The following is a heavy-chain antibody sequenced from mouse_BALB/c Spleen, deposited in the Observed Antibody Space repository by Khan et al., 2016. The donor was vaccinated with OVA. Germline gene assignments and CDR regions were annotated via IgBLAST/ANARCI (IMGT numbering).Heavy chain of an antibody. V-gene: IGHV1-9*01. CDR3: ARGGYGGFAY. D-gene: IGHD2-2*01. CDR2: IFPGTIST. CDR1: GYTFSSYW. J-gene: IGHJ3*01. Sequence: QVQLQQSGGDLMKPGASVKISCKATGYTFSSYWIEWVKQRPGHGLEWIGQIFPGTISTTSTEKFKGKATFTADTSSNTAYMQLSSLTSEESAVYYCARGGYGGFAYWGQGTLVTVSA.